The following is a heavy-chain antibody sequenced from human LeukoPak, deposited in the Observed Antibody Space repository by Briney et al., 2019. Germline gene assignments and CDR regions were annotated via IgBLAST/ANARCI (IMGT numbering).Heavy chain of an antibody. Sequence: GGSLRLSCAASGFTFSSYGMHWVRQAPGKGLEWVAFIRYDGSNKYYADSVKGRFTISRDNSKNTLYLQMNSLRAEDTAVYYCAKDEAPAATSSGPDYWGQGTLVTVSS. CDR2: IRYDGSNK. CDR1: GFTFSSYG. V-gene: IGHV3-30*02. D-gene: IGHD2-2*01. CDR3: AKDEAPAATSSGPDY. J-gene: IGHJ4*02.